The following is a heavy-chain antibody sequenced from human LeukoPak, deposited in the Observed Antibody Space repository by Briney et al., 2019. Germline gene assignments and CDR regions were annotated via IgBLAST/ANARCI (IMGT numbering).Heavy chain of an antibody. V-gene: IGHV4-39*07. D-gene: IGHD6-13*01. CDR1: GGSIISSSYY. CDR3: ARDRLSSWYGRLVPASFDY. J-gene: IGHJ4*02. CDR2: IYYTGST. Sequence: PSETLSFTCTVSGGSIISSSYYWGWIRQPPGKGLEWIGSIYYTGSTYYNPSLRSRVTMSVDTSRNQFSLKLSSVTAADTAVFYCARDRLSSWYGRLVPASFDYWGQGTLVTVSS.